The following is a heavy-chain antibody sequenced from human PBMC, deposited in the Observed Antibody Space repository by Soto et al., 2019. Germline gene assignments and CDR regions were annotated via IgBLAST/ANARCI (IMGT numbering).Heavy chain of an antibody. D-gene: IGHD2-15*01. CDR2: IYTSGTT. CDR1: GGSISSYS. V-gene: IGHV4-4*07. Sequence: SETLSLTCTASGGSISSYSWSWIRLPAGKGLEWIGRIYTSGTTNYNPSLKSRVTMSVDTSKNQISLKLSSVTAADTAVYYCARDVPYWSGGSCYSTWCDHWSNGT. CDR3: ARDVPYWSGGSCYSTWCDH. J-gene: IGHJ5*02.